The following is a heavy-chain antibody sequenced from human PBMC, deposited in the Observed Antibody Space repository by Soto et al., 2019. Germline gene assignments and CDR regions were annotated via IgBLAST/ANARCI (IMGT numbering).Heavy chain of an antibody. CDR2: ISSSSSYI. Sequence: PWGSLLLSCAASGFTFSIYRMTWVRQAPGKGLDWVSSISSSSSYIYYADSVEGRFTISRDNAKNSLYLQMNSLRAEDTAVYYCARDYSCTNGVCDSDAFDIWGQGTMVTVSS. CDR1: GFTFSIYR. D-gene: IGHD2-8*01. J-gene: IGHJ3*02. CDR3: ARDYSCTNGVCDSDAFDI. V-gene: IGHV3-21*01.